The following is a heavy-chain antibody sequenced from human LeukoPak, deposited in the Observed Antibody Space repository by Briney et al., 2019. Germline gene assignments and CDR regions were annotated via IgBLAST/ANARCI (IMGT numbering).Heavy chain of an antibody. CDR1: GFTFSYYA. CDR2: ISGSDGST. V-gene: IGHV3-23*01. Sequence: SGGSLRLSCAASGFTFSYYAMSWVRQAPGKGLEWVSGISGSDGSTYYADSVKGRFTISRDNSKNTLYLQMNSLRAEDTAVYYCASRAHFWSGPGGWGQGTLVTVSS. CDR3: ASRAHFWSGPGG. J-gene: IGHJ4*02. D-gene: IGHD3-3*02.